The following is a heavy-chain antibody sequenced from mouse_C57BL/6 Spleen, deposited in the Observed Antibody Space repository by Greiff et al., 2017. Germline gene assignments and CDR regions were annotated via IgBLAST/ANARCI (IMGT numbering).Heavy chain of an antibody. CDR1: GYAFSSSW. CDR2: FYPGDGDT. D-gene: IGHD1-1*01. V-gene: IGHV1-82*01. J-gene: IGHJ2*01. CDR3: AGGVGY. Sequence: QVQLQQSGPELVKPGASVKISCKASGYAFSSSWMNWVKQRPGKGLEWIGRFYPGDGDTNYNGKFKGKATLTADKSSSTAYMQLSSLTSEGSAIYFCAGGVGYWGQGTTLTVSS.